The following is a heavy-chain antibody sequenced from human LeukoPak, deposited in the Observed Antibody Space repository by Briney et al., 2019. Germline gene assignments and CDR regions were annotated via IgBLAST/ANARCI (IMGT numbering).Heavy chain of an antibody. Sequence: SVKVSCKASGGTFSSYAISWLRQAPGQGLEWMGRIIPIFGTANYAQKFQGRVTITTDESTSTAYMELSSLRSDDTAVYYCAREEDIVVVPAAIPYNWFDPWGQGTLVTVSS. V-gene: IGHV1-69*05. J-gene: IGHJ5*02. CDR1: GGTFSSYA. CDR3: AREEDIVVVPAAIPYNWFDP. CDR2: IIPIFGTA. D-gene: IGHD2-2*01.